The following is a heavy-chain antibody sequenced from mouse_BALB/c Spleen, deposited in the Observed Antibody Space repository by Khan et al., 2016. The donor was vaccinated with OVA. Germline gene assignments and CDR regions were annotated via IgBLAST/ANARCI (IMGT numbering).Heavy chain of an antibody. J-gene: IGHJ2*01. D-gene: IGHD2-3*01. Sequence: QVQLQQSGPELVRPGVSVKISCKGSGYTFTDYVMYWVKQSHAKNLEWIGLISTYSGNTNYNQKFKGKATMTVDKSSSTAYMELARLTSEDSAIYYCARPAYDGYYDYWGQGTTLTVSS. CDR2: ISTYSGNT. CDR1: GYTFTDYV. CDR3: ARPAYDGYYDY. V-gene: IGHV1S137*01.